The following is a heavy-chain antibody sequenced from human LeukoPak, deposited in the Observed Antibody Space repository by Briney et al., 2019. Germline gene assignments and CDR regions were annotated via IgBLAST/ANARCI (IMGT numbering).Heavy chain of an antibody. V-gene: IGHV1-8*02. CDR3: ARISSHYGDYWVDP. D-gene: IGHD4-17*01. J-gene: IGHJ5*02. CDR2: INPHSGKT. CDR1: GYTFTGYY. Sequence: ASVKVSCKASGYTFTGYYMHWARQATGQGLEWMGWINPHSGKTGYAQKFQGRVTMTTDTSASTAYMELSSLRSEDTAVYYCARISSHYGDYWVDPWGQGTLVTVSS.